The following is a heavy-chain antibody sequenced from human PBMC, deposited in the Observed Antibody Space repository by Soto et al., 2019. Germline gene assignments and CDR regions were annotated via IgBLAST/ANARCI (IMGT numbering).Heavy chain of an antibody. D-gene: IGHD5-12*01. CDR2: IWYDGSNK. J-gene: IGHJ3*02. CDR1: GFTFSSYG. Sequence: QVQLVESGGGVVQPGRSLRLSCAASGFTFSSYGMHWVRQAPGKGLEWVAVIWYDGSNKYYADSVKGRFTISRDNSKNTLYLQMNSLRAEDTAVYYCARGKLEMATVCAFDIWGQGTMVTVSS. V-gene: IGHV3-33*01. CDR3: ARGKLEMATVCAFDI.